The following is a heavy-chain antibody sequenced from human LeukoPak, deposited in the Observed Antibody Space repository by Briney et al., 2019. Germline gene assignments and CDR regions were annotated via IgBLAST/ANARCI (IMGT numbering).Heavy chain of an antibody. J-gene: IGHJ6*04. CDR2: ISSSGSTI. Sequence: GGSLRLSCAASGFTFSSYEMNWVRQAPGKGLEWVSYISSSGSTIYYADSVKGRFTISRDNAENSLYLQMNSLRAEDTAVYYCAELGITMIGGVWGKGTKVTVSS. V-gene: IGHV3-48*03. CDR3: AELGITMIGGV. CDR1: GFTFSSYE. D-gene: IGHD3-10*02.